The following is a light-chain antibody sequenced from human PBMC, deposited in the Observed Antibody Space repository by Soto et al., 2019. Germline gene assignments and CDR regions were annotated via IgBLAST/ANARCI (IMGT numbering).Light chain of an antibody. CDR2: DVS. V-gene: IGLV2-14*01. CDR1: SSDIGGYDF. CDR3: SSFRIGSTPYV. Sequence: QSVLTQPASVSGSPGQSITISCTGTSSDIGGYDFVSWYHQHPGEAPKVLIYDVSNRPSGVSDRFSGSKSGNTASLTISGLQAEDEADYYCSSFRIGSTPYVFGTGTKLTVL. J-gene: IGLJ1*01.